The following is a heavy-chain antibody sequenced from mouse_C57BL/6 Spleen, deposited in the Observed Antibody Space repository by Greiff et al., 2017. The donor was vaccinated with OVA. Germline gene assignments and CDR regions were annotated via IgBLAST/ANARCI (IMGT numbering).Heavy chain of an antibody. V-gene: IGHV3-6*01. D-gene: IGHD2-4*01. J-gene: IGHJ3*01. CDR2: ISYDGSN. CDR3: ARGLPFAY. CDR1: GYSITSGYY. Sequence: ESGPGLVKPSQSLSLTCSVTGYSITSGYYWNWIRQFPGNKLEWMGYISYDGSNNYNPSLKNRISITRDTSKNQFFLKLNSVTTEDTATYYCARGLPFAYWGKGTLVTVSA.